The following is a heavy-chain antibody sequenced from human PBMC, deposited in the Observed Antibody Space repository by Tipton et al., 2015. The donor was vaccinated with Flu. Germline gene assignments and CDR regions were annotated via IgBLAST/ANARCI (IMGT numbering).Heavy chain of an antibody. Sequence: TLSLTCTVSGGSISSYYWSWIRQPPGKGLEWIGYIYYSGSTNYNPSLRNRVTISVDTSKNQFSLKLSSVTAADTAVYYCARDHTGHYFDYWGQGTLVTVSS. CDR1: GGSISSYY. D-gene: IGHD5-18*01. CDR3: ARDHTGHYFDY. J-gene: IGHJ4*02. V-gene: IGHV4-59*01. CDR2: IYYSGST.